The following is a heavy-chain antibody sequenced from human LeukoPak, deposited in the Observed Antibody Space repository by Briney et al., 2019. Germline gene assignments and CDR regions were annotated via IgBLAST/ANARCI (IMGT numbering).Heavy chain of an antibody. V-gene: IGHV4-34*01. CDR1: GGSIRSGTFY. CDR3: ASRGCSSGWYSICHYYYYGMDV. Sequence: TSETLSLTCAVSGGSIRSGTFYWNWIRQPPGKGLEWIGEINHSGSTNYNPSLKSRVTISVDTSKNQFSLKLSSVTAADTAVYYCASRGCSSGWYSICHYYYYGMDVWGQGTTVTVSS. J-gene: IGHJ6*02. D-gene: IGHD6-19*01. CDR2: INHSGST.